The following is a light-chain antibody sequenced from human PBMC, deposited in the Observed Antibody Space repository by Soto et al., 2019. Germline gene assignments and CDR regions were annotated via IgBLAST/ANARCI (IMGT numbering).Light chain of an antibody. CDR3: QQRSNWPRLT. V-gene: IGKV3-11*01. J-gene: IGKJ4*01. CDR2: DAS. CDR1: QSVSSY. Sequence: EIVFTQSPATLSLCPGERATLSCRASQSVSSYLAWYQQKPGQAPRLLIYDASNRATGIPARFSGSGSGTDFTLTISSLEPEDFAVYYCQQRSNWPRLTFGGGTKVDIK.